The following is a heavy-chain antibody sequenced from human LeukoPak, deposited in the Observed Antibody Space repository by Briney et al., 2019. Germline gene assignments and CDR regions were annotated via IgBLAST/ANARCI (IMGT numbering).Heavy chain of an antibody. V-gene: IGHV1-18*01. CDR2: ISAYNGNT. CDR3: ARKQWLVFDY. Sequence: ASVKVSCKASGYTFTRYDISWVRQAPGQGLEWMGWISAYNGNTNYAQKLQGRVTMTTVTSTSTAYMELRSLRSDDTAVYYCARKQWLVFDYWGQGTLVTVSS. J-gene: IGHJ4*02. D-gene: IGHD6-19*01. CDR1: GYTFTRYD.